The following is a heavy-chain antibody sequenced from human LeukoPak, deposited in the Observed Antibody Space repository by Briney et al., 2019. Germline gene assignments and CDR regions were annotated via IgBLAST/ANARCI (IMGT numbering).Heavy chain of an antibody. J-gene: IGHJ4*02. V-gene: IGHV3-21*01. CDR3: GREIVSSNSFDN. CDR2: ISSAGGYI. Sequence: GGSLRLSCAASGFTFSSYTLNWVRQAPGKGLEWVSSISSAGGYIYYADSVKGRFTISRDNAKNSLYLQMNSLRAVDTAVYYCGREIVSSNSFDNWGQGTLVTVSS. CDR1: GFTFSSYT. D-gene: IGHD2-2*01.